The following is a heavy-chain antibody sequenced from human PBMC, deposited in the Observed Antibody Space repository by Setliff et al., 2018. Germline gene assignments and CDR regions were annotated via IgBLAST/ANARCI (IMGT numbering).Heavy chain of an antibody. Sequence: SETLSLTCTVSGGSIRGFYWNWIRQPPGKELEWIGYFYSGGSTGGSTNYNPSLDNRVTISVDTSKNQFSLKLSSVTAADTAVHYCARGSYYDSSGYSPDFFDYWGQGTLVTVSS. V-gene: IGHV4-59*08. J-gene: IGHJ4*02. CDR1: GGSIRGFY. CDR3: ARGSYYDSSGYSPDFFDY. CDR2: FYSGGSTGGST. D-gene: IGHD3-22*01.